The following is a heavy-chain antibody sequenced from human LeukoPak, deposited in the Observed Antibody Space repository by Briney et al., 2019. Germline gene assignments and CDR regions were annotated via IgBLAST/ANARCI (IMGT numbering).Heavy chain of an antibody. CDR2: INHSGST. J-gene: IGHJ4*02. D-gene: IGHD6-19*01. V-gene: IGHV4-34*01. CDR3: ARKLQWLAFDY. CDR1: GESFSGYY. Sequence: PSETLSLTCAVYGESFSGYYWSWIRQPPGKGLEWIGEINHSGSTNYNPSLKSRVTISVDTSKNQFSLQLNSVTPEDTAVYYCARKLQWLAFDYWGQGTLVTVSS.